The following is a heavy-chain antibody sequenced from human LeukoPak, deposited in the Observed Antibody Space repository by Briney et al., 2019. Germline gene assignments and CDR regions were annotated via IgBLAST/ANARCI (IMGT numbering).Heavy chain of an antibody. Sequence: ETLSLTCAVSGASFSGYYWTWIRQPPGQGLEWVGYIYYSGSTNYNPSLKSRVTISVDTSKNQFSLKLSSVTAADTAVYYCARVGGLYYFDYWGQGTLVTVSS. J-gene: IGHJ4*02. D-gene: IGHD3-16*01. V-gene: IGHV4-59*01. CDR2: IYYSGST. CDR3: ARVGGLYYFDY. CDR1: GASFSGYY.